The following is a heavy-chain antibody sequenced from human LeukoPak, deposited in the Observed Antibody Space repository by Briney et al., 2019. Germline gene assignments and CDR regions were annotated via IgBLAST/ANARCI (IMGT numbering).Heavy chain of an antibody. CDR3: ARDPGGVVYFDY. J-gene: IGHJ4*02. Sequence: PGGSLRLSCAASGFTFSSYAMKWVRQAPGKGLEWVAVIWYDGSNKYYADSVKGRFTISRDNSKNTLYLQMNTPRAEDTAVYYCARDPGGVVYFDYWGQGTLVTVSS. CDR2: IWYDGSNK. V-gene: IGHV3-33*08. CDR1: GFTFSSYA. D-gene: IGHD2-8*01.